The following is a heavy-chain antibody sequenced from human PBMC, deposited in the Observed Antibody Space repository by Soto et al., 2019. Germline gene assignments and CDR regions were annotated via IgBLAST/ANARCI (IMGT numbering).Heavy chain of an antibody. V-gene: IGHV4-31*03. CDR3: ARSLGYCSSTSCYKGWFDP. D-gene: IGHD2-2*03. J-gene: IGHJ5*02. Sequence: SETLSLTCTVSGGSISSGGYYWSWIRQHPGKGLEWIGYIYYSGSTYYNPSLKSRVTISVDTSKNQFSLKLSSVTAADTAVYYCARSLGYCSSTSCYKGWFDPWGQGTLVTVSS. CDR2: IYYSGST. CDR1: GGSISSGGYY.